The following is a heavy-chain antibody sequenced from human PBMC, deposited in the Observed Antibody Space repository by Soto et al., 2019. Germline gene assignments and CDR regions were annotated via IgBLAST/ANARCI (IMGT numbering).Heavy chain of an antibody. J-gene: IGHJ3*02. Sequence: GGSLRLSCAASGFTFSSYAMSWVRQAPGKGLEWVSAISGSGGSTYYADSVKGRFTISRDNSKNTLYLQMNSLRAEDTAVYYCAKDLRYCSSTSCPPDAFDIWGQGTMVTVSS. CDR2: ISGSGGST. D-gene: IGHD2-2*01. CDR3: AKDLRYCSSTSCPPDAFDI. V-gene: IGHV3-23*01. CDR1: GFTFSSYA.